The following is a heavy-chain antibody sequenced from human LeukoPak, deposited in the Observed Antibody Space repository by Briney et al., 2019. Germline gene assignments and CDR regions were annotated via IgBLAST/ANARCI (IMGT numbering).Heavy chain of an antibody. D-gene: IGHD3/OR15-3a*01. CDR1: GFTFSSYS. V-gene: IGHV3-48*01. J-gene: IGHJ4*02. CDR3: ARERRAGTSYYFDY. CDR2: IGTSSTI. Sequence: GGSLRLSCSASGFTFSSYSMNWVRQAPGKGLEWISYIGTSSTIYYADSVTGRLTISRDNAKSSLFLQMNSLRAEDTAVYYCARERRAGTSYYFDYWGQGTLVTVSS.